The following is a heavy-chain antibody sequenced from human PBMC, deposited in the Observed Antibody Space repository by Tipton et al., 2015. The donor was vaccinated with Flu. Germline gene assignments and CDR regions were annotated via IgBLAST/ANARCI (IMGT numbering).Heavy chain of an antibody. CDR2: IYTSGST. Sequence: TLSLTCTVSGGSISSYYWSWIRQPPGKGLEWIGRIYTSGSTNYNPSLKSRVTISVDTSKNQFSLKLSSVTAADTAVYYCARGTYYYDSSGLDYWGQGTLVTVSS. CDR1: GGSISSYY. CDR3: ARGTYYYDSSGLDY. V-gene: IGHV4-4*08. J-gene: IGHJ4*02. D-gene: IGHD3-22*01.